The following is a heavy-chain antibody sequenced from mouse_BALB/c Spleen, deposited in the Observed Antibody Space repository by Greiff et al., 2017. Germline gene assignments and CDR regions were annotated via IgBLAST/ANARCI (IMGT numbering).Heavy chain of an antibody. CDR1: GFTFSSYG. Sequence: EVNLVESGGGLVQPGGSLKLSCAASGFTFSSYGMSWVRQTPDKRLELVATINSNGGSTYYPDSVKGRFTISRDNAKNTLYLQMSSLKSEDTAMYYCARDQSSGDFDYWGQGTTLTVSS. J-gene: IGHJ2*01. D-gene: IGHD1-1*01. V-gene: IGHV5-6-3*01. CDR3: ARDQSSGDFDY. CDR2: INSNGGST.